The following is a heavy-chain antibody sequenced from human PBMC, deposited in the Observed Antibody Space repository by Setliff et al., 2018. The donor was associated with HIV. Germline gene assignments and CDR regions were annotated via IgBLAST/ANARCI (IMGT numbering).Heavy chain of an antibody. V-gene: IGHV4-34*01. CDR2: INHSGST. D-gene: IGHD3-22*01. Sequence: PSETLSLTCAVYGGSLSGHYWSWIRQPPGKGLEWIGEINHSGSTNYNPSLKSRVTISVDTSKNQFSLKLSSVTAADTAVYYCARGSRGARASKIDSSGYYLVYWGQGTLVTVSS. CDR1: GGSLSGHY. CDR3: ARGSRGARASKIDSSGYYLVY. J-gene: IGHJ4*02.